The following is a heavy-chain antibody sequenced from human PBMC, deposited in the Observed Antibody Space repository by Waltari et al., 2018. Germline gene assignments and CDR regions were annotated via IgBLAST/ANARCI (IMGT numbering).Heavy chain of an antibody. CDR2: ISGSGDAT. Sequence: VQLLESGGGLVQPGGSLRLSCAASGFPFSSYAMSWVRQAPGKGLEWVSAISGSGDATYYADSVKGRFTMSRDNSNNRLYLQMNSLRAEDTAIYYCAKDKAAIVYWFDPWGQGTLVTVSS. CDR3: AKDKAAIVYWFDP. D-gene: IGHD2-2*01. CDR1: GFPFSSYA. J-gene: IGHJ5*02. V-gene: IGHV3-23*01.